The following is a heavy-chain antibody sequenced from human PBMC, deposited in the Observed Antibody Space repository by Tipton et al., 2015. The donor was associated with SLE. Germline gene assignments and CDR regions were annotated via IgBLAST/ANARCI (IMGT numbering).Heavy chain of an antibody. J-gene: IGHJ4*02. CDR3: ARVYDFWSGRYFDY. D-gene: IGHD3-3*01. CDR2: IYYGGST. CDR1: GGSFSGYY. Sequence: TLSLTCAVYGGSFSGYYWSWIRQPPGKRLEWIGSIYYGGSTYYNPSLKSRVTISVDTSKNQFSLKLSSVTAADTAVYYCARVYDFWSGRYFDYWGQGTLVTVSS. V-gene: IGHV4-34*01.